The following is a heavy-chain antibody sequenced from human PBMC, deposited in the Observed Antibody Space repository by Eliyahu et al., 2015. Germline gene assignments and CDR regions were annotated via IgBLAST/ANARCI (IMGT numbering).Heavy chain of an antibody. CDR2: VYLTPQT. D-gene: IGHD3-10*02. V-gene: IGHV4-59*01. J-gene: IGHJ4*02. CDR1: GGSIYGYY. CDR3: ARSRFGEGLGY. Sequence: QVQLQESGPGLVKPSETLSLTCTVSGGSIYGYYWSWIRQPPGKGLEVACYVYLTPQTHQQPSLKSRATISLDTSKNQVSLSLSSVTAADTAVYYCARSRFGEGLGYWGQGTLVTVSS.